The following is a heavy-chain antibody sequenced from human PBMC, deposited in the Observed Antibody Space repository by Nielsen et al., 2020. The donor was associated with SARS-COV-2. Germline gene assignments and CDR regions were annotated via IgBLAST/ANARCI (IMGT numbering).Heavy chain of an antibody. Sequence: VRQMPGKGLEWMGGIIPIFGTANYAQKFQGRVTITADESTSTAYMELSSLRSEDTAVYYCARDPIAAAGTTGYYGMDVWGQGTTVTVSS. D-gene: IGHD6-13*01. V-gene: IGHV1-69*01. CDR2: IIPIFGTA. J-gene: IGHJ6*02. CDR3: ARDPIAAAGTTGYYGMDV.